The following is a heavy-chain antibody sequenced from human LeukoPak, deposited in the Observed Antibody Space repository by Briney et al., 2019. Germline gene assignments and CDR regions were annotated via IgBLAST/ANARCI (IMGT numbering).Heavy chain of an antibody. D-gene: IGHD3-10*01. CDR3: ARFAYDSGSLS. V-gene: IGHV3-74*01. CDR2: ISSDGTTT. CDR1: AFTFSRYW. J-gene: IGHJ5*02. Sequence: PGGSLRLSCAASAFTFSRYWMHWVRQTPGEGLVWVSRISSDGTTTTYADSVKGRFTISRDNARNTLYLQMNSLRAEDMAVYYCARFAYDSGSLSWGQGALVTVSS.